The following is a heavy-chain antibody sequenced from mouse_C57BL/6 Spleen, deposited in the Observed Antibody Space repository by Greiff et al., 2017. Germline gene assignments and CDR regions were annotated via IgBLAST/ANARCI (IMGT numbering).Heavy chain of an antibody. CDR3: ATLDSSGWFAY. CDR2: IDPEDGET. V-gene: IGHV14-2*01. D-gene: IGHD3-2*02. CDR1: GFNIKDYY. Sequence: EVKLVESGAELVKPGASVKLSCTASGFNIKDYYMHWVKQRTEQGLEWIGRIDPEDGETKYAPKFQGKATITADTSSNTAYLQRSSLTSEDTAVYYCATLDSSGWFAYWGQGTLVTVSA. J-gene: IGHJ3*01.